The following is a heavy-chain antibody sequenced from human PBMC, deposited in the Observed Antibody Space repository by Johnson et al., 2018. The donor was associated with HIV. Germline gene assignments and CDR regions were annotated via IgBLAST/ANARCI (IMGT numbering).Heavy chain of an antibody. CDR2: ISYDGSNQ. CDR1: GFTFSSYA. V-gene: IGHV3-30*14. J-gene: IGHJ3*02. Sequence: VQLVESGGGLVKPGGSLRLSCAASGFTFSSYAMHWVRQAPGKGLEWVAVISYDGSNQYYADSVKGRFTISRDNSRNTLYLQMGSLRPEDMAVYYCARASALDIWGQGTMVTVSS. CDR3: ARASALDI.